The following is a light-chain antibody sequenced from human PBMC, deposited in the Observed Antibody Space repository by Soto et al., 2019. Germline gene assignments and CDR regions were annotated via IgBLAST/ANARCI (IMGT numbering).Light chain of an antibody. V-gene: IGKV1-5*03. J-gene: IGKJ1*01. Sequence: DIQMTQSPSTLSGSVGDRVTITCRASRTISSWLAWYQQKPGKAPKLLIYKASTLKSRVPSRFSGSGSGTEFTLTISSLQPDDFATYYCQHYNSYSEAFGQGTKVDIK. CDR2: KAS. CDR3: QHYNSYSEA. CDR1: RTISSW.